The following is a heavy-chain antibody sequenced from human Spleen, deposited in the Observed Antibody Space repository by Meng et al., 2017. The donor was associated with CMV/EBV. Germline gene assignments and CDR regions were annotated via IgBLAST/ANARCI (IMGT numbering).Heavy chain of an antibody. CDR2: IYHSGST. J-gene: IGHJ4*02. D-gene: IGHD6-6*01. Sequence: GSLRLSCIVSGYSISSGYYWGWVRQPPGKGLEWIGSIYHSGSTYDNPSLKSRVTISVDTSKNQFSLKLSSVTAADTAVYYCAIAARPDYFDYWGQGTLVTVSS. V-gene: IGHV4-38-2*02. CDR3: AIAARPDYFDY. CDR1: GYSISSGYY.